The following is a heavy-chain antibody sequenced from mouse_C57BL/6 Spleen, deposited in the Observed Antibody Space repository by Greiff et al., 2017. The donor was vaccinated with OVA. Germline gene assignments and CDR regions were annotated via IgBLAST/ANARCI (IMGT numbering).Heavy chain of an antibody. CDR3: ARLGMGLRYAMAY. D-gene: IGHD4-1*01. CDR2: ISSGSSTI. V-gene: IGHV5-17*01. J-gene: IGHJ4*01. Sequence: EVQLVESGGGLVKPGGSLKLSCAASGFTFSDYGMHWVRQAPEKGLEWVAYISSGSSTIYYADTVKGRFTISRDNAKNTLFLQMTSLRSEDTAMYYCARLGMGLRYAMAYWGQGTSVTVSS. CDR1: GFTFSDYG.